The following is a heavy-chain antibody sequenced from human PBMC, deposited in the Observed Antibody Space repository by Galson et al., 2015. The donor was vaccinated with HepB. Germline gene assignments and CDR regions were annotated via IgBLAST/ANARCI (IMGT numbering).Heavy chain of an antibody. V-gene: IGHV3-7*01. Sequence: SLRLSCAASGFTFSSYWMSWVRQAPGKGLGWVANIKQDGSEKYCVDSVKGRFTISRDNAKNSLYLQMNSLRAEDTAVYYCARFLQRPFMDVWGKGTTVTVSS. J-gene: IGHJ6*03. CDR3: ARFLQRPFMDV. D-gene: IGHD6-25*01. CDR2: IKQDGSEK. CDR1: GFTFSSYW.